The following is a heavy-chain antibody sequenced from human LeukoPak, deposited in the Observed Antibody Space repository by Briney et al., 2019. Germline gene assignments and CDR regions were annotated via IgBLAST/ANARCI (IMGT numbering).Heavy chain of an antibody. Sequence: SQTLSLTCTVSGGSISSGRYYWTWIRQPAGKGLEWIGRIYTSGSTNYNPSLKSRVTLSVDTSKTQFSLRLSSVTAADTAVYYCAREDSGSYYNYYYFYMDVWGKGTTVTISS. CDR1: GGSISSGRYY. D-gene: IGHD3-10*01. CDR3: AREDSGSYYNYYYFYMDV. V-gene: IGHV4-61*02. CDR2: IYTSGST. J-gene: IGHJ6*03.